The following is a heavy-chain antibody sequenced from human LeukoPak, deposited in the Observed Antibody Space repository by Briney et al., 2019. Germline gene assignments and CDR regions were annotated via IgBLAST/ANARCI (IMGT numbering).Heavy chain of an antibody. V-gene: IGHV3-23*01. D-gene: IGHD6-6*01. CDR2: VSGTGGRT. CDR1: GFTFSSYS. CDR3: VKASSSSPQYNWFDA. J-gene: IGHJ5*02. Sequence: PGGSLRLSCAAFGFTFSSYSMNWVRQAPGKGLEWVSVVSGTGGRTYYADSVKGRFTISRDNSKNTLYLQMNSLRAEDTALYYCVKASSSSPQYNWFDAWGQGTLVTVSS.